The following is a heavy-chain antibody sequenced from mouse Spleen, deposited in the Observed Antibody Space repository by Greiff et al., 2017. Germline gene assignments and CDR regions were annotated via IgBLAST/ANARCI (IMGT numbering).Heavy chain of an antibody. J-gene: IGHJ4*01. Sequence: VQLQQPGAELVKPGASVKLSCKASGYTFTSYWMHWVKQRPGQGLEWIGMIHPNSGSTNYNEKFKSKATLTVDKSSSTAYMQLSSLTSEDSAVYYCARQKLLHYYAMDYWGQGTSVTVSS. D-gene: IGHD1-1*01. CDR1: GYTFTSYW. V-gene: IGHV1-64*01. CDR2: IHPNSGST. CDR3: ARQKLLHYYAMDY.